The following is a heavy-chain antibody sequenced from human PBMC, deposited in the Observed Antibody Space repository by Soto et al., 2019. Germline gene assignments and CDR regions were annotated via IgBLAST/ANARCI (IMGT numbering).Heavy chain of an antibody. J-gene: IGHJ3*02. CDR3: ARLSSLGHFDWLLYWRGFDI. CDR1: GYSFTSYW. Sequence: GESLKISCKGSGYSFTSYWIGWVPQMPGKGLEWMGIIYPGDSDTRYSPSFQGQVTISADKSISTAYLQWSSLKASDTAMYYCARLSSLGHFDWLLYWRGFDIWGQGTMVTVSS. V-gene: IGHV5-51*01. D-gene: IGHD3-9*01. CDR2: IYPGDSDT.